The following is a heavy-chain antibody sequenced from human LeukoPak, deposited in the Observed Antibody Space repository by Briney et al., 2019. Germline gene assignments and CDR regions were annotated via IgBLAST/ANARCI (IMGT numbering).Heavy chain of an antibody. CDR3: ARGARDYYDSSGYYTY. CDR2: INPNSGGT. CDR1: RYTFTGYY. J-gene: IGHJ4*02. D-gene: IGHD3-22*01. Sequence: ASVKVSCKASRYTFTGYYMHWVRQAPGQGLEWMGRINPNSGGTNYAQKFQGRVTMTRDTSISTAYMELSRLRSDDTAVYYCARGARDYYDSSGYYTYWGQGTLVTVSS. V-gene: IGHV1-2*06.